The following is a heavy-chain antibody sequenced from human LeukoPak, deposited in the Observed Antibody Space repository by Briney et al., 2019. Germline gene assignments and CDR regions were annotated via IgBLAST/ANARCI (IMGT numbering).Heavy chain of an antibody. J-gene: IGHJ6*03. CDR1: GGSISSSNW. D-gene: IGHD2-2*01. V-gene: IGHV4-4*02. Sequence: PSGTLSLTCAVSGGSISSSNWWSWVRPPPGKGLEWIGEIYHSGSTNYNPSLKSRVTISVDKSKNQFSLKLSSVTAADTAVYYCARNLGYCSSTSCYAEYYYYYMDVWGKGTTVTVSS. CDR2: IYHSGST. CDR3: ARNLGYCSSTSCYAEYYYYYMDV.